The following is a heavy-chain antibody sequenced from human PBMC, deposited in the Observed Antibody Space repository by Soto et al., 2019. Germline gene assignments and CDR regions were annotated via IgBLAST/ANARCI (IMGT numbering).Heavy chain of an antibody. V-gene: IGHV3-21*01. Sequence: GGSLRLSCAASGFTFSSYSMNWVRQAPGKGLEWVSSISSSSSYIYYADSVKGRFTISRDNAKNSLYLQMNSLRAEDTAVYYCARDPTLSTPYYMDVWGKGTTVTVSS. CDR2: ISSSSSYI. D-gene: IGHD1-26*01. CDR1: GFTFSSYS. CDR3: ARDPTLSTPYYMDV. J-gene: IGHJ6*03.